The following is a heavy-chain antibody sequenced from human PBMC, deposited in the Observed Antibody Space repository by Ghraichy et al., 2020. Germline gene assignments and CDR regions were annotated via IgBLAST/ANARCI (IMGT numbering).Heavy chain of an antibody. CDR3: AKGSSSFLDYYDS. CDR2: MSGSGGST. CDR1: GFTFTNYA. D-gene: IGHD6-6*01. Sequence: GGSLRLSCAASGFTFTNYAMNWVRQAPGKWLEWVSGMSGSGGSTYYAESVKGRFTISRDISKNTLFLQMNSLRAEDTAVYYCAKGSSSFLDYYDSWGQGTLVTVSS. V-gene: IGHV3-23*01. J-gene: IGHJ4*02.